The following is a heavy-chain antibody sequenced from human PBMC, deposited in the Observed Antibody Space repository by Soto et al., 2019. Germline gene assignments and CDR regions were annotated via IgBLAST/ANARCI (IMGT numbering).Heavy chain of an antibody. Sequence: GGSLRLSCAASGFTFSSYAMSWVRQAPGKGLEWVSAISGSGGSTYYADAVKCRFTISRDNSKNTLYLQMNSLRAEDTAVYYCAKTPYGHPLDYWGQGTLVTVSS. CDR3: AKTPYGHPLDY. J-gene: IGHJ4*02. V-gene: IGHV3-23*01. D-gene: IGHD3-10*01. CDR1: GFTFSSYA. CDR2: ISGSGGST.